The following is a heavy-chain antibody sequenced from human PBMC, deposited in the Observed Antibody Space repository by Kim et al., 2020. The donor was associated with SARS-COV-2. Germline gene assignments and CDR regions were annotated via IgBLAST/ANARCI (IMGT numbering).Heavy chain of an antibody. V-gene: IGHV3-23*01. Sequence: YATTVKSQFTISRDNSKNTLYLRMNSLRAEDTAVYYCAKFGGRLADFDYWGQGTLVTVSS. D-gene: IGHD3-10*01. J-gene: IGHJ4*02. CDR3: AKFGGRLADFDY.